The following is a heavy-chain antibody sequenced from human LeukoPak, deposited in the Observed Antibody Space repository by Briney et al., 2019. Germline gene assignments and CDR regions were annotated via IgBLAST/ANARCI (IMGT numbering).Heavy chain of an antibody. CDR3: ARVATANWFDP. J-gene: IGHJ5*02. Sequence: SVKVSCKASGGTFSSYAISWVRQAPGQGLERMGGIIPLFGTANYAQKFLGRVIITADESTSTAYMELSSPRSEDTAVYYCARVATANWFDPWGQGTLVTVSS. CDR1: GGTFSSYA. CDR2: IIPLFGTA. V-gene: IGHV1-69*13. D-gene: IGHD5-12*01.